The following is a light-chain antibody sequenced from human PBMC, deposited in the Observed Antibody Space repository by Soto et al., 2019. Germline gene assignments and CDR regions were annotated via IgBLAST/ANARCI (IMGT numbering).Light chain of an antibody. CDR2: GAS. CDR1: QSVSSN. J-gene: IGKJ1*01. Sequence: ILLTQSPAPLSVSPGERATLSCRASQSVSSNLAWYQQKPGQAPRLLIYGASSRATGIPGRFRGSWSGKEFTPANNSLQAGECARYYWHQYADWPRKFGQGTK. V-gene: IGKV3-15*01. CDR3: HQYADWPRK.